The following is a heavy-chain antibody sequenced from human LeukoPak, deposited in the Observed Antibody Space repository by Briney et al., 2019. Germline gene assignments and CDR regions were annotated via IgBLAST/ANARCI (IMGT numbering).Heavy chain of an antibody. J-gene: IGHJ4*02. CDR3: ATDPTYYFEGSGYYHVDY. CDR1: GNRLTELS. V-gene: IGHV1-24*01. D-gene: IGHD3-22*01. Sequence: ASVKVSYKVSGNRLTELSVHWVRQAPGKGLEWMGGFDVEAGDTKYAQNFQGRVTMTEDTSTDTAYMELSSLRSEDTAVYYCATDPTYYFEGSGYYHVDYWGQGTLVTVSS. CDR2: FDVEAGDT.